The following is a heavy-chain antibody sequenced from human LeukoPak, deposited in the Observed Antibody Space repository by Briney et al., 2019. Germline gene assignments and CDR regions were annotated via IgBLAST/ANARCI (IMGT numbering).Heavy chain of an antibody. V-gene: IGHV3-11*04. D-gene: IGHD2-15*01. CDR3: ARRYCSGGSCLLDY. J-gene: IGHJ4*02. Sequence: GGSLRLSCAASGFTFNDYYMSWIRQAPGKGLEWLSYISSSGSMIYYADSVKGRFTISRDNAKNSLYLQMNSLRAEDTAVYYCARRYCSGGSCLLDYWGQGTLVTASS. CDR1: GFTFNDYY. CDR2: ISSSGSMI.